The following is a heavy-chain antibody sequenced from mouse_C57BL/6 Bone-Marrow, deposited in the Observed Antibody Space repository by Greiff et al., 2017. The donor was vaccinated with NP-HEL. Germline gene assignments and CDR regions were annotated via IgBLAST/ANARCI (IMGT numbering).Heavy chain of an antibody. V-gene: IGHV10-3*01. CDR3: VRETAQATFLYYFDY. D-gene: IGHD3-2*02. CDR2: IRSKSSNYAT. J-gene: IGHJ2*01. Sequence: GGGLVQPKGSLKLSCAASGFTFNTYAMHWVRQAPGKGLEWVARIRSKSSNYATYYADSVKDRFTISRDDSQSMLYLQMNNLKTEDTAMYYCVRETAQATFLYYFDYWGQGTTLTVSS. CDR1: GFTFNTYA.